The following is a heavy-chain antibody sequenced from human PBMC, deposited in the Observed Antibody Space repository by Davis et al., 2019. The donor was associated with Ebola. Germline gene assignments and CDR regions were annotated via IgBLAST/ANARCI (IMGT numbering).Heavy chain of an antibody. CDR3: ARDLDYANYAGRDYYYGMDV. V-gene: IGHV4-34*01. J-gene: IGHJ6*02. CDR1: GGSFSGYY. Sequence: MPGGSLRLSCAVYGGSFSGYYWSWIRQPPGKGLEWIGEINDSGSTNYNPSLKSRVTISADTSKSQFSLKLRSVAAADTAVYYCARDLDYANYAGRDYYYGMDVWGQGTTVTVSS. CDR2: INDSGST. D-gene: IGHD3-10*01.